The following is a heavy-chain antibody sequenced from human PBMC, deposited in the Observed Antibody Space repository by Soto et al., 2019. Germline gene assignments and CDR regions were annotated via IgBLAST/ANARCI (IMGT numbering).Heavy chain of an antibody. D-gene: IGHD3-3*01. CDR1: GDSISRSSFY. Sequence: QLLLQESGPGLVKPSETLSLTCTVSGDSISRSSFYWGWIRQPTGKGLECIGIVYFTGSTNYNPSLKSRVTMSVDTSKNQFSLKLSSVTAADTAVYYCARHVRSESYFDYWGQGTLVTVSS. CDR3: ARHVRSESYFDY. V-gene: IGHV4-39*01. CDR2: VYFTGST. J-gene: IGHJ4*02.